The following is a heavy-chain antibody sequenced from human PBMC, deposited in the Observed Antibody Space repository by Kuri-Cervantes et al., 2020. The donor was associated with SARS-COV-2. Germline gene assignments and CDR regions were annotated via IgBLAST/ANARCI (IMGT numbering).Heavy chain of an antibody. CDR2: TYYNSQWYT. Sequence: SETLSLTCAISGESVSSNSAAWDWIRQSPSRGLEWLGRTYYNSQWYTDYSPSVKSRMIIRSDTSKNHVSLQLNSVTPEDTAVYYCAREQISLIVLQSGTFAIWGQGTMVTVSS. D-gene: IGHD3-22*01. V-gene: IGHV6-1*01. CDR1: GESVSSNSAA. CDR3: AREQISLIVLQSGTFAI. J-gene: IGHJ3*02.